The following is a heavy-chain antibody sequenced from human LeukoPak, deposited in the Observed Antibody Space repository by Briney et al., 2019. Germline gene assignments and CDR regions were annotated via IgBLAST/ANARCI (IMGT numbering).Heavy chain of an antibody. J-gene: IGHJ4*02. D-gene: IGHD5-18*01. CDR2: MNPNSGNT. Sequence: ASVKVSCKASGYTFTSYAFRWVRQATGQGLEWMGWMNPNSGNTGYAQKFQGRVTITRNTSISTAYMELSSLRSEDTAVYYCARDTTYSYGTAGDYWGQGTLVTVSS. CDR1: GYTFTSYA. CDR3: ARDTTYSYGTAGDY. V-gene: IGHV1-8*03.